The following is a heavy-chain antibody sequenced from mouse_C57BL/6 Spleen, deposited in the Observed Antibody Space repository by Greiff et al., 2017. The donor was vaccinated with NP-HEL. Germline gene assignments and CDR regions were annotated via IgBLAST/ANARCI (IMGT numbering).Heavy chain of an antibody. CDR3: ARPSTASRGGYYFDY. Sequence: EVHLVESEGGLVQPGSSMKLSCTASGFTFSDYYMAWVRQVPEKGLEWVANINYDGSSTYYLDSLKSRFIISRENEKNILYLQMSSLKSEDTATYYCARPSTASRGGYYFDYWGQGTTLTVSS. D-gene: IGHD1-2*01. J-gene: IGHJ2*01. V-gene: IGHV5-16*01. CDR1: GFTFSDYY. CDR2: INYDGSST.